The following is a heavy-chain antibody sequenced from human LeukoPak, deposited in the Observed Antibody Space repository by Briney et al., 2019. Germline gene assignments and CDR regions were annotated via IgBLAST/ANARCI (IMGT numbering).Heavy chain of an antibody. CDR3: ARGSADPY. CDR2: INTDGTST. D-gene: IGHD1-26*01. J-gene: IGHJ4*02. V-gene: IGHV3-74*01. Sequence: QPGGSLRLSCAASGFTFSSYWMHWFRQAPGKGLVWVSPINTDGTSTTYADSVKGRFTISRHNAKNTLYLQMNSLRAEDTAVYYFARGSADPYWGQGTLVTVSS. CDR1: GFTFSSYW.